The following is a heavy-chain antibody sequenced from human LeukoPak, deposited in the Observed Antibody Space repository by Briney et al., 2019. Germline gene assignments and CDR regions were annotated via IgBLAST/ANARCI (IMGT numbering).Heavy chain of an antibody. V-gene: IGHV3-7*01. J-gene: IGHJ4*02. CDR2: IKPDGSEK. CDR3: ARCPYYDSSGSFGY. CDR1: GFTFRDYW. D-gene: IGHD3-22*01. Sequence: GGSLRLSCVVSGFTFRDYWLSWVRQAPGKGLEWVANIKPDGSEKYYVESVKGRFTISRDNAKNSLFLQMNTLRAEDTAVYHCARCPYYDSSGSFGYWGQGTLVTVSS.